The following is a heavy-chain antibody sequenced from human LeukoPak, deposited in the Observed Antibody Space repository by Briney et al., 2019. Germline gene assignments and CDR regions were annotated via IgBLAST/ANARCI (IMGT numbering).Heavy chain of an antibody. J-gene: IGHJ4*02. Sequence: GGSLRLSCAASGLTFSTYDMSWVRQAPGKGLEWVSAISDSGGTTWYADSVKGRFTISRDNSKNTLYVQMNSLRAEDTAVYHWAKGTLSSNHYDYWGQGTPVNVSS. D-gene: IGHD4-11*01. CDR3: AKGTLSSNHYDY. V-gene: IGHV3-23*01. CDR2: ISDSGGTT. CDR1: GLTFSTYD.